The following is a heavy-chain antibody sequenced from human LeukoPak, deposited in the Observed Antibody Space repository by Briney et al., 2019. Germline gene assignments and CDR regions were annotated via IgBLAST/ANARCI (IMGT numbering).Heavy chain of an antibody. Sequence: PSETLSLTCAVYGGSFSGYYWSWIRQPPGKGLEWIGEINHSGSTNYNPSLKSRVTISVDTSKNQFSLKLSSVTAADTAVYYCARTNDFWSGYHGDWFDPWGQGTLVTVSS. D-gene: IGHD3-3*01. CDR2: INHSGST. V-gene: IGHV4-34*01. CDR1: GGSFSGYY. CDR3: ARTNDFWSGYHGDWFDP. J-gene: IGHJ5*02.